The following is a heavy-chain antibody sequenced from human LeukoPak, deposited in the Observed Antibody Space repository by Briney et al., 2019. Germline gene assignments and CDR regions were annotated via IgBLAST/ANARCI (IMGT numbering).Heavy chain of an antibody. V-gene: IGHV3-21*01. D-gene: IGHD4-17*01. J-gene: IGHJ4*02. Sequence: GGSLRLSCAASGFTFITYSMNWVRQAPGKGLEWVSSISSSSSYIYYADSVRGRFTISRDNAKNSLYLQMNSLRAEDTAVYYCARDGAVTNGRYFDYWGQGTLVTVSS. CDR3: ARDGAVTNGRYFDY. CDR1: GFTFITYS. CDR2: ISSSSSYI.